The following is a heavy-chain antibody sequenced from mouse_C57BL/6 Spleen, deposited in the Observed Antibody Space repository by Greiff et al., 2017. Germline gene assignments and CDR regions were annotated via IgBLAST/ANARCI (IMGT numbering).Heavy chain of an antibody. CDR1: GYSITSGYY. D-gene: IGHD2-4*01. CDR2: ISYDGSN. Sequence: VQLKQSGPGLVKPSQSLSLTCSVTGYSITSGYYWHWIRQFPGNKLEWMGYISYDGSNNYNPSLKNRISITRDTSKNQFFLKLNSVTTEDTATYYCASIYYDCDWGYYYAMDYWGQGTSVTVSS. V-gene: IGHV3-6*01. J-gene: IGHJ4*01. CDR3: ASIYYDCDWGYYYAMDY.